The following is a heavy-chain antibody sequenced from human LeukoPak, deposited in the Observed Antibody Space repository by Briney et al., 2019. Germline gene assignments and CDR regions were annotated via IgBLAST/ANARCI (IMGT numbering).Heavy chain of an antibody. D-gene: IGHD3-10*01. CDR3: ARDDTSAHFFDY. Sequence: GGSLRLSCAASGFTFKIYSMNWVRQAPGKGLEWVSSISSSSHMYYADSVKGRFTISRDNAKNSLYLQMNTLRAEDTAVYYCARDDTSAHFFDYWGQGTLVTVSS. CDR1: GFTFKIYS. J-gene: IGHJ4*02. V-gene: IGHV3-21*01. CDR2: ISSSSHM.